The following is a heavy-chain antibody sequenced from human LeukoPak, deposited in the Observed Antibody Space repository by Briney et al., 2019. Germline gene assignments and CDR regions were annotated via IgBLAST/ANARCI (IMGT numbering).Heavy chain of an antibody. CDR1: GYTFTSYG. Sequence: ASVKVSCKASGYTFTSYGINWVRQAPGQGLEGMGWISAYNGNTNYAQKFQGRVTMTTDTSTSTAYMELRSLRSDDTVVYYCARDLSIAAAGSDYYYYYMDVWGKGTTVTVSS. CDR2: ISAYNGNT. CDR3: ARDLSIAAAGSDYYYYYMDV. J-gene: IGHJ6*03. V-gene: IGHV1-18*04. D-gene: IGHD6-13*01.